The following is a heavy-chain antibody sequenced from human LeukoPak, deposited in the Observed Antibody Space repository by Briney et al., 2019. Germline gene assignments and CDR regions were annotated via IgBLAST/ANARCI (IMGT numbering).Heavy chain of an antibody. J-gene: IGHJ2*01. CDR3: AREGPGHWYFDL. CDR2: FHTTGNT. Sequence: SETLSLTCTVSGYSISSGDYWSWIRQPAGKGLEWIGRFHTTGNTKYNPSLKSRVTMSADTSKNQFSLKLSSVTAADTAVYYCAREGPGHWYFDLWGRGTLATVSS. CDR1: GYSISSGDY. V-gene: IGHV4-4*07.